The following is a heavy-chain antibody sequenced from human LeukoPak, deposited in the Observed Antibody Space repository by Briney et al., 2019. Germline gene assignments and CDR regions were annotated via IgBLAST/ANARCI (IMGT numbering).Heavy chain of an antibody. V-gene: IGHV3-74*01. CDR1: GFTFSSYW. Sequence: GGSLRLSCAASGFTFSSYWMHWVRQAPGKGLVWVSRINSDGSSTSYADSVKGRFTISRDNAKNTLYLQMNSLRAEDTAVYYCAAGYCSSTSYGWFDPWDQGTLVTVSS. CDR2: INSDGSST. D-gene: IGHD2-2*01. CDR3: AAGYCSSTSYGWFDP. J-gene: IGHJ5*02.